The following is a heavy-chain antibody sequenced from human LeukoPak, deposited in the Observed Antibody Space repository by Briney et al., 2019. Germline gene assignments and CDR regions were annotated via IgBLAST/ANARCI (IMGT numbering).Heavy chain of an antibody. V-gene: IGHV3-23*01. CDR3: ANVVRTVTIYTYWYFDL. D-gene: IGHD4-17*01. CDR2: ISGSGGTT. J-gene: IGHJ2*01. CDR1: GFKFSDHY. Sequence: PGGSLRLSCAASGFKFSDHYIDWVRQAPGKGLEWVSGISGSGGTTDYADSVKDRFTISRDNSKNTVYLQMNSLRVEDTAVYYCANVVRTVTIYTYWYFDLWGRGTLVTVSS.